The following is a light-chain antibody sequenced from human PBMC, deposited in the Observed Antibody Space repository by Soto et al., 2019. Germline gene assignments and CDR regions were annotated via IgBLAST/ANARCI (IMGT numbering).Light chain of an antibody. V-gene: IGKV1-39*01. CDR1: QSISSY. J-gene: IGKJ4*01. Sequence: DIPITQSPSSPSSSLGDRGTIPCRASQSISSYLNWYQQKPGKAPKVLIYAASSLRSGVPSRFSGSGSGTDFSLTISSLQPEDLATYYCKQSKSFPLTFGGGTKVDIK. CDR3: KQSKSFPLT. CDR2: AAS.